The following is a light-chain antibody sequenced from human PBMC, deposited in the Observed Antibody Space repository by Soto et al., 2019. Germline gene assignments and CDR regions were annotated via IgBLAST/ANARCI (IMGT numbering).Light chain of an antibody. CDR1: SSDVGGYNY. CDR2: DVS. Sequence: QSVLTQPASVSGSPGQSITISCTGTSSDVGGYNYVSWYQQHPGKAPKLMIYDVSSRPSGVSNRFSGSKSGNTASLTISRLQAEDEADYYCSSYTSSETRVFGTGTKVTVL. CDR3: SSYTSSETRV. J-gene: IGLJ1*01. V-gene: IGLV2-14*01.